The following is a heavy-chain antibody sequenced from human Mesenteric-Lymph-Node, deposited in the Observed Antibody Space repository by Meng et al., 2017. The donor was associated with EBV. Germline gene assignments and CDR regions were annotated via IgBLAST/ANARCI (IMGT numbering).Heavy chain of an antibody. CDR1: GGSFSGYY. CDR2: INHSGST. J-gene: IGHJ4*02. V-gene: IGHV4-34*01. D-gene: IGHD5-18*01. CDR3: ARGGGYSYGQPQDL. Sequence: QVPLQRWGAGLLKPSATLSLTCAVYGGSFSGYYWSWIRQPPGKGLEWIGEINHSGSTNYNPSLKSRVTISVDTSKNQFSLKLSSVTAADTAVYYCARGGGYSYGQPQDLWGQGTLVTVSS.